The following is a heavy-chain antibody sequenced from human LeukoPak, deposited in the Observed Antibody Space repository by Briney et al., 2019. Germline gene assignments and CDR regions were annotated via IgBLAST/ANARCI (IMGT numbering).Heavy chain of an antibody. V-gene: IGHV4-4*09. J-gene: IGHJ5*02. CDR2: IYTSGST. CDR1: GVSISSYY. D-gene: IGHD6-13*01. CDR3: ARLGGSSWQPYNWFDP. Sequence: SETLSLTCTVSGVSISSYYWSWIRQPPGKGLEWIGYIYTSGSTNYNPSLKSRVTISVDTSKNQFSLKLSSVTAADTAVYYCARLGGSSWQPYNWFDPWGQGTLVTVSS.